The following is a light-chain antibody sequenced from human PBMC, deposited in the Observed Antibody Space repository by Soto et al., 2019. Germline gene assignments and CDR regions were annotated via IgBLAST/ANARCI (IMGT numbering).Light chain of an antibody. CDR2: QDT. V-gene: IGLV3-1*01. J-gene: IGLJ2*01. Sequence: SYELTQPPSVSVSPGQTANITCSGDKLGDKFTSWYQQKPGQSPVLVIYQDTKRPSGIPERFSGSNSGNTATLTISGTQPMDEADYYCQVWDSTIVFGGGTKLTVL. CDR1: KLGDKF. CDR3: QVWDSTIV.